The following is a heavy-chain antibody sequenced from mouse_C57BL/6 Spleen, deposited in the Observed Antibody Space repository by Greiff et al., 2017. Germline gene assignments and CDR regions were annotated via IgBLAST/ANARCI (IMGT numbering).Heavy chain of an antibody. D-gene: IGHD2-4*01. CDR1: GYAFSSYW. J-gene: IGHJ4*01. CDR2: IYPGDGDT. Sequence: QVQLQQSGAELVKPGASVKISCKASGYAFSSYWMNWVKQRPGKGLEWIGQIYPGDGDTNYNGKFKGKATLTADKASSTAYMQLSSLTSEDSAVDFCAIGSYDYGSYAMDYWGQGTSVTVSS. V-gene: IGHV1-80*01. CDR3: AIGSYDYGSYAMDY.